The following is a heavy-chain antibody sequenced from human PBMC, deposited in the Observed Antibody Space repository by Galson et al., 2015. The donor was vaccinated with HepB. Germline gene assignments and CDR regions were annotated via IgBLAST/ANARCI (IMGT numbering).Heavy chain of an antibody. CDR1: GFTFSSYA. CDR3: AKGVEYGYCSSTSCYSRN. D-gene: IGHD2-2*02. CDR2: ISGSGGST. V-gene: IGHV3-23*01. Sequence: SLRLSCAASGFTFSSYAMSWVRQAPGKGLEWVSAISGSGGSTYYADSVKGRFTISRDNSKNTLYLQMNSLRAEDTAVYYCAKGVEYGYCSSTSCYSRNWGQGTLVTVSS. J-gene: IGHJ4*02.